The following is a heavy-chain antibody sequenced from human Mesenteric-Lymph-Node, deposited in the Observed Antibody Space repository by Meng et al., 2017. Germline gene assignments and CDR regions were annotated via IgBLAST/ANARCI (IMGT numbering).Heavy chain of an antibody. CDR2: IHHSGSA. J-gene: IGHJ4*02. Sequence: LHESGPGLVEPSQPRSLTCTVSGGSMGSGNYYWSWIRQPPGKGLEWIGYIHHSGSAYYNPSLKSRVSISVDTSKNQFSLNLNSMTAADTAVYYCASFDHIPRRNYFDYWGQGTLVTVSS. D-gene: IGHD2-21*01. V-gene: IGHV4-30-4*01. CDR3: ASFDHIPRRNYFDY. CDR1: GGSMGSGNYY.